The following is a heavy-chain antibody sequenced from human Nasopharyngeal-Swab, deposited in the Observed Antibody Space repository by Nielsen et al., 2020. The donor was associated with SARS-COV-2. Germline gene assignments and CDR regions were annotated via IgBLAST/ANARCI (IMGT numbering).Heavy chain of an antibody. V-gene: IGHV4-39*07. D-gene: IGHD6-13*01. CDR2: IYYSGST. CDR1: GGSISSSSYY. J-gene: IGHJ6*02. CDR3: VGSSWYGDYYYYYGMDV. Sequence: SETLSLTFTASGGSISSSSYYWGWIRQPPGKGLEWIGSIYYSGSTYHNPSLKSRVTISVDTSKNQFSLKLSSVTAADTAVYYCVGSSWYGDYYYYYGMDVWGQGTTVTVSS.